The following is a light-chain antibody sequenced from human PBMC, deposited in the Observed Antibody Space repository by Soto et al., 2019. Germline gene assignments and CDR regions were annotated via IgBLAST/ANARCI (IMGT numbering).Light chain of an antibody. CDR3: SSYTSSSPYV. CDR1: SSDVGGYNY. Sequence: QSVLTQPASVYGSPGQSITISCPRTSSDVGGYNYVSWYQQHPGKAPKLMIYDVSNRPSGVSNHFSGSKSGNTASLTISGLQAEDEADYYCSSYTSSSPYVFGTGTKVTVL. J-gene: IGLJ1*01. V-gene: IGLV2-14*01. CDR2: DVS.